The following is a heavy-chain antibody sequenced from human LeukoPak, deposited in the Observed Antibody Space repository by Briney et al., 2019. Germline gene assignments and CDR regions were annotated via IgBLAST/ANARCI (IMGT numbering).Heavy chain of an antibody. V-gene: IGHV3-21*01. CDR1: GFTFSSYS. CDR3: AREGGYCYSTSCRYFDY. Sequence: SGGSLRLSCAASGFTFSSYSMNWVRQAPGKGLEWVSSINNNGHIYYADSVKGRFTISRDNAKNSLYLQMNSLRAEDTAVYYCAREGGYCYSTSCRYFDYWGQGTLVTVSS. D-gene: IGHD2-2*01. CDR2: INNNGHI. J-gene: IGHJ4*02.